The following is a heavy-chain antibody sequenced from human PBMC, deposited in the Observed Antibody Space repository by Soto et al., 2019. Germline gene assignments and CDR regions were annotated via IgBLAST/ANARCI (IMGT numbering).Heavy chain of an antibody. CDR1: GFTFSSYA. J-gene: IGHJ4*02. D-gene: IGHD3-3*01. Sequence: EVQLLESGGGLVQPGGSLRLSCAASGFTFSSYAMSWVRQAPGKGLEWVSAISGSGGSTYYADSVKGRFTISRDNSKDKLYLQMNSLRAEDTAVYYCAKDLTIFGLVPFDYWGQGTLVTVSS. V-gene: IGHV3-23*01. CDR3: AKDLTIFGLVPFDY. CDR2: ISGSGGST.